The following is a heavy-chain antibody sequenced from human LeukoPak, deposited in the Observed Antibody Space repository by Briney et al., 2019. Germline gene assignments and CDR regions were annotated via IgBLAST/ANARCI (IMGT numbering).Heavy chain of an antibody. Sequence: PSETLSLTCTVSGGSISSYYWSWIRQPPGKGLEWIGYIYTSGSTNYNPSLESRVTISVDTSKNQFSLKLSSVTAADTAVYYCARQYGHNDYWGQGTLVTVSS. V-gene: IGHV4-4*09. J-gene: IGHJ4*02. CDR1: GGSISSYY. D-gene: IGHD4-17*01. CDR2: IYTSGST. CDR3: ARQYGHNDY.